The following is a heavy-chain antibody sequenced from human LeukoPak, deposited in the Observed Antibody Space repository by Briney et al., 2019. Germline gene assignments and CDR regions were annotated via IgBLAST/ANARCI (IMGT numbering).Heavy chain of an antibody. D-gene: IGHD3-22*01. CDR3: ASMDDSSGYYYR. Sequence: KPSETLSLTCTVSGGSISSYYWSWIRQPPGEGLEWIGYIYYSGSTNYNPSLKSRVTISVDTSKNQFSLKLSSVTAADTAVYYCASMDDSSGYYYRWGQGTLVTVSS. J-gene: IGHJ4*02. CDR2: IYYSGST. CDR1: GGSISSYY. V-gene: IGHV4-59*01.